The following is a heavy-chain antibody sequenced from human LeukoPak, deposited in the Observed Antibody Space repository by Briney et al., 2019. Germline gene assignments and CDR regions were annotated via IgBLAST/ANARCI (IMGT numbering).Heavy chain of an antibody. CDR1: RFTFSSYS. CDR2: ITESGSYQ. CDR3: AREDGGTPDY. D-gene: IGHD4-23*01. V-gene: IGHV3-21*01. Sequence: GGSLRLSCAASRFTFSSYSMNWVRQAPGKGLEWVSSITESGSYQYYADSVKGRFTISRDNAKNSLYLQMNNLRAEDTAVYYCAREDGGTPDYWGQGTLVTVSS. J-gene: IGHJ4*02.